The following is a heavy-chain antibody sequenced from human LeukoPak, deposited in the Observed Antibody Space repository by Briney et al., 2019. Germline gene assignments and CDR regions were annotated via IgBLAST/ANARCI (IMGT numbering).Heavy chain of an antibody. J-gene: IGHJ4*02. V-gene: IGHV1-8*01. CDR3: ARASYRYCRGGSCYRTYYFDY. D-gene: IGHD2-15*01. CDR2: MNPNSGNT. CDR1: GYTFTNCD. Sequence: ASVKVSCKASGYTFTNCDINWVRQATGQGLEWMGWMNPNSGNTDYAQRFQGRVTITRNTSISTAYMELSSLRSEDTAVYYCARASYRYCRGGSCYRTYYFDYWGQGTLVTVSS.